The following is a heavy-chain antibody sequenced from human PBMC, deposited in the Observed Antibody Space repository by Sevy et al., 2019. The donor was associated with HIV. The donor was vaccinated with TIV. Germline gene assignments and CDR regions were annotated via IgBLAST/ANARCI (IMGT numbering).Heavy chain of an antibody. D-gene: IGHD2-8*01. CDR1: GGSFSGYY. CDR3: ARVGNGPIDY. CDR2: INHSGST. V-gene: IGHV4-34*01. Sequence: SENLSLTCAVYGGSFSGYYWSWIRQPPGKGLEWIGEINHSGSTNYNPSLKSRVTISVDTSKNQFSLKLSSVTAADTAVYYCARVGNGPIDYWGQGTLVTVSS. J-gene: IGHJ4*02.